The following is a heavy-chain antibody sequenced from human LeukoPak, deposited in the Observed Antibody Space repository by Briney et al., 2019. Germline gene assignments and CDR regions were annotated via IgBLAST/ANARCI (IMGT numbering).Heavy chain of an antibody. D-gene: IGHD2-2*01. J-gene: IGHJ6*02. CDR1: GGSISSYY. V-gene: IGHV4-59*01. CDR3: ARDCSSTSCSGVEGMDV. CDR2: IYYSGST. Sequence: SETLSLTCTVSGGSISSYYWSWIRQPPGKGLEWIGYIYYSGSTNYNPSLKSRVTISVDTSKNQFSLKLSSVTAADTAVYYCARDCSSTSCSGVEGMDVWGQGTTVTVSS.